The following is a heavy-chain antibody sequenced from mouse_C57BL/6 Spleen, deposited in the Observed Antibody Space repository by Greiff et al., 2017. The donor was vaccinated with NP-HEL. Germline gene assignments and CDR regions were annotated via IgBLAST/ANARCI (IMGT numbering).Heavy chain of an antibody. V-gene: IGHV1-64*01. J-gene: IGHJ3*01. CDR3: ARGDGNWFAY. Sequence: QVHVKQPGAELVKPGASVKLSCKASGYTFTSYWMHWVKQRPGQGLEWIGMIHPNSGSTNYNEKFKSKATLTVDKSSSTAYMQLSSLTSEDSAVYYCARGDGNWFAYWGQGTLVTVSA. CDR2: IHPNSGST. CDR1: GYTFTSYW. D-gene: IGHD2-1*01.